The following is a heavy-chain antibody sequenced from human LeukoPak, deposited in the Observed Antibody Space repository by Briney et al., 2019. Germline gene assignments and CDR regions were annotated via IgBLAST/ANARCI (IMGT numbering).Heavy chain of an antibody. CDR1: GFRFTDYS. CDR3: VKDRPCETCMPMDA. D-gene: IGHD2-2*01. Sequence: GGSLRLSCAASGFRFTDYSMSWVRQAPWKGLEWVAGLGRSGEYKYYADSVKGRFTISRDNSKDTVSLQMNSLRAEDSAIYFCVKDRPCETCMPMDAWGQGTTVTVSS. CDR2: LGRSGEYK. V-gene: IGHV3-23*01. J-gene: IGHJ6*02.